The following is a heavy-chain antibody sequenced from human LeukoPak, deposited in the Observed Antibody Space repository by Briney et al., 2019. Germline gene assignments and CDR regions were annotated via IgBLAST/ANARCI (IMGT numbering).Heavy chain of an antibody. D-gene: IGHD2-15*01. CDR1: GGSISSSSYY. Sequence: SETLSLTCTVSGGSISSSSYYWSWIRQPAGKGLEWIGRIYTSGSTNYNPSLKSRVTMSVDTSKNQFSLKLSSVTAADTAVYYCAREANYCSGGSCYSVMVDYWGQGTLVTVSS. V-gene: IGHV4-61*02. CDR2: IYTSGST. J-gene: IGHJ4*02. CDR3: AREANYCSGGSCYSVMVDY.